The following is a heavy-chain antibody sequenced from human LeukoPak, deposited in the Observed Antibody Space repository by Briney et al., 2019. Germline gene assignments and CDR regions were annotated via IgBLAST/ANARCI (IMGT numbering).Heavy chain of an antibody. V-gene: IGHV3-7*01. CDR3: ARAGMASFDY. CDR2: IKQDGSEK. Sequence: PGGSLTLSCALSGSSVSSICMSCVRAAPQEGAEWVANIKQDGSEKYYVDSGKCRFTISRDNAKNSLYLQMNSLRAEDTAVYYCARAGMASFDYWGQGTLVTVSS. CDR1: GSSVSSIC. D-gene: IGHD6-13*01. J-gene: IGHJ4*02.